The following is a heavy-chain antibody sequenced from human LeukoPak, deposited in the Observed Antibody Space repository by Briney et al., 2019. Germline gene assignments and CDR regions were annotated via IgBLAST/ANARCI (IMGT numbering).Heavy chain of an antibody. CDR2: ISSSSSYI. J-gene: IGHJ5*02. Sequence: GGSLRLSCAASGFTFSSYSMNWVRQAPGKGLEWVSSISSSSSYIYYADSVKGRFTMSRDNAKDSLYLQMNSLRAEDTAVYYCARESFRMRESKTWFDPWGQGTLVTVSS. V-gene: IGHV3-21*01. CDR1: GFTFSSYS. D-gene: IGHD2-15*01. CDR3: ARESFRMRESKTWFDP.